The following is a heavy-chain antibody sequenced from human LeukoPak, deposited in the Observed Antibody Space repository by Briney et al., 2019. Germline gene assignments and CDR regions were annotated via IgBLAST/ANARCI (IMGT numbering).Heavy chain of an antibody. D-gene: IGHD3-10*01. Sequence: GASVKVSCKASGYTFTSYYMHWVRQAPGQGLEWMGIINPSGGSTSYAQKFRGRVTMTRDTSTSTVYMELSSLRSEDTAVYYCALLMVRGVIERYNWFDPWGQGTLVTVSS. J-gene: IGHJ5*02. V-gene: IGHV1-46*01. CDR2: INPSGGST. CDR3: ALLMVRGVIERYNWFDP. CDR1: GYTFTSYY.